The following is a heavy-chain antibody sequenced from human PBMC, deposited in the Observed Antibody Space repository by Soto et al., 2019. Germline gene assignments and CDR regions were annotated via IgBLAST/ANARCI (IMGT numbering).Heavy chain of an antibody. V-gene: IGHV3-7*03. CDR1: GFSFGSYW. D-gene: IGHD3-10*01. CDR2: INDGGSET. J-gene: IGHJ4*02. CDR3: ARDRGWQTFDY. Sequence: EVHLAESGGALVQPGGSLRLSCAASGFSFGSYWMSWVRQAPGKEPERVANINDGGSETYYIDSVKGRFIISRDNAKNSVYLQMNSLRAEDTAVYYCARDRGWQTFDYWGQGTLVTVSS.